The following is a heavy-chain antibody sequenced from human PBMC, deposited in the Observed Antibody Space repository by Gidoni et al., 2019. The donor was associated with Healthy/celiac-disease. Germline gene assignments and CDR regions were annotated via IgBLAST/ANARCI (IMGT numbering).Heavy chain of an antibody. Sequence: QVQLVGSGGGVVQPGRSLRLSCAASGFTFSSYGMHWVRQAPGKGLEWVAVISYDGSNKYYADSVKGRFTISRDNSKNTLYLQMNSLRAEDTAVYYCAKDFLGEYYYGMDVWGQGTTVTVSS. CDR1: GFTFSSYG. D-gene: IGHD7-27*01. CDR2: ISYDGSNK. CDR3: AKDFLGEYYYGMDV. V-gene: IGHV3-30*18. J-gene: IGHJ6*02.